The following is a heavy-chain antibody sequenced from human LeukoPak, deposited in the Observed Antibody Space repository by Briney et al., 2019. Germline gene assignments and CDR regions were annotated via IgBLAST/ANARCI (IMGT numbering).Heavy chain of an antibody. CDR3: ARGDWGSVAAFDI. V-gene: IGHV4-34*01. CDR1: GGSFSGYY. D-gene: IGHD7-27*01. J-gene: IGHJ3*02. Sequence: PSETLSLTCAVYGGSFSGYYWSWIRQPPGKGLEWIGEINHSGSTNYYPSLKSRVTISVDTSKNQFSLKLSSVTAADTAVYYCARGDWGSVAAFDIWGQGTMVTVSS. CDR2: INHSGST.